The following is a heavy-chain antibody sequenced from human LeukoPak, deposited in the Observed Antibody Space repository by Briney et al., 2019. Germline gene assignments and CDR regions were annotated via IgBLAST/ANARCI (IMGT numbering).Heavy chain of an antibody. CDR2: IYYSGST. J-gene: IGHJ6*02. V-gene: IGHV4-59*01. CDR3: ARARSWRISYYYYGMDV. D-gene: IGHD2/OR15-2a*01. Sequence: SETLSLTCTVSGGSISSYYWSWIRQPPGKGLEWIGYIYYSGSTNYNPSLKSRVTISVDTSKNQFSLKLSSVTAADTAMYYCARARSWRISYYYYGMDVWGQGTTVTVSS. CDR1: GGSISSYY.